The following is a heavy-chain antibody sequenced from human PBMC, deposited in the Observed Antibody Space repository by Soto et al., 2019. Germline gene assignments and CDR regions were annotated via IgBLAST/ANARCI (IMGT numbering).Heavy chain of an antibody. Sequence: PSETLSLTCAVYGGSFSGYYWSWIRQPPGKGLEWIGEINHSGSTNYNPSLKSRVTISVDTSKNQFSLKLRSDDTAVYYCATTSIDACSGGSCYSGIYYGMDVWGQGTTVTVSS. CDR2: INHSGST. J-gene: IGHJ6*02. CDR3: ATTSIDACSGGSCYSGIYYGMDV. D-gene: IGHD2-15*01. V-gene: IGHV4-34*01. CDR1: GGSFSGYY.